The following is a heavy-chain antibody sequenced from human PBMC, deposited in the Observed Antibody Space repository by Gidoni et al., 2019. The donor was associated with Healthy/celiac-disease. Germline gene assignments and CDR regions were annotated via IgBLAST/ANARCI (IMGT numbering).Heavy chain of an antibody. CDR1: AFTFSSYA. D-gene: IGHD6-13*01. CDR2: ISGSGGST. CDR3: AKDLVIAAAGRVY. J-gene: IGHJ4*02. Sequence: EVQLLESGGGLVQPGGSLRLSCAASAFTFSSYAMSWVRQAPGKGLEWVSAISGSGGSTYYAGSVKGRFTISRDNSKNTLYLQMNSLRAEDTAVYYCAKDLVIAAAGRVYWGQGTLVTVSS. V-gene: IGHV3-23*01.